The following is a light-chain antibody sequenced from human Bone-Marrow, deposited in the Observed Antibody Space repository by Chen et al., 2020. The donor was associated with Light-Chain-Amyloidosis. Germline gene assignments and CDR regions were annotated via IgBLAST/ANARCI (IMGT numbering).Light chain of an antibody. V-gene: IGLV1-47*01. CDR1: GSNIGSNY. Sequence: QSVLTPPPSASGTPGQRVTIPCSGSGSNIGSNYIFWYQQLPGTAPKLLIYRNNQRPSGVPDRFSGSKSGTSASLAISGLRSEDEGDYYCAAWDDSLSAVVFGGGTKLTVL. CDR2: RNN. CDR3: AAWDDSLSAVV. J-gene: IGLJ2*01.